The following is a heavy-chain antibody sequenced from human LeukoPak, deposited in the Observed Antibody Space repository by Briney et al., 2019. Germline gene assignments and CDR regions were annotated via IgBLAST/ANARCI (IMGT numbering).Heavy chain of an antibody. Sequence: PSETLSLTCTVSGGSISSYYWSWIRQPPGKGLEWIGYIYYSGSTNYNPSLKSRVTISVDTSKNQFSLKLSSVTAADTAVYYCARHPYTIFGVVTPDYWGQGTLVTVSS. CDR2: IYYSGST. V-gene: IGHV4-59*08. CDR1: GGSISSYY. J-gene: IGHJ4*02. D-gene: IGHD3-3*01. CDR3: ARHPYTIFGVVTPDY.